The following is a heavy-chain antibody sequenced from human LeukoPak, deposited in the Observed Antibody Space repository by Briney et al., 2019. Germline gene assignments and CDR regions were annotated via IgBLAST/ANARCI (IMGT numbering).Heavy chain of an antibody. CDR1: GFTFSSYS. Sequence: PGGSLRLSCAASGFTFSSYSMNWVRQAPGKGLEWVAVIWYDGSNKYYADSVKGRFTISRDNSKNTLYLQMNSLRAEDTAVYYCARDEPYSSGWYYFDYWGQGTLVTVSS. J-gene: IGHJ4*02. D-gene: IGHD6-19*01. V-gene: IGHV3-33*08. CDR3: ARDEPYSSGWYYFDY. CDR2: IWYDGSNK.